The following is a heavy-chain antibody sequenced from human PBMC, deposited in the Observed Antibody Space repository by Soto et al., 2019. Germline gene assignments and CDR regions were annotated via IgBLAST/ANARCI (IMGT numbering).Heavy chain of an antibody. V-gene: IGHV3-23*01. D-gene: IGHD2-2*01. J-gene: IGHJ6*02. Sequence: EVQLLESGGGLVQPGGSLRLSCAASGFTFSSYAMSWVRQAPGKGLEWVSAISGSGGSTYYADSVKGRFTISRDNSKNTLYLQMNKLRAEDTAVYYCASQGRDIVVVPSAIVGYYYYGMDVWGQGTTVTVSS. CDR2: ISGSGGST. CDR3: ASQGRDIVVVPSAIVGYYYYGMDV. CDR1: GFTFSSYA.